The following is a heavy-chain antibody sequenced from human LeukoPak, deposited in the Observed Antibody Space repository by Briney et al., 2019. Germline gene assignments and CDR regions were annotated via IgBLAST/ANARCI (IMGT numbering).Heavy chain of an antibody. Sequence: PSQTLSLTCTVSSGSISNGGYYWSWIRQPPGKGLEWLGSISYGGSTYYNPSLKGRITISMDRSKNQFSLWLGSVTAADTAVHYCARALGPASTAGYVYYYMDVWGKGTTVTVSS. CDR2: ISYGGST. CDR1: SGSISNGGYY. CDR3: ARALGPASTAGYVYYYMDV. D-gene: IGHD5-12*01. J-gene: IGHJ6*03. V-gene: IGHV4-30-2*01.